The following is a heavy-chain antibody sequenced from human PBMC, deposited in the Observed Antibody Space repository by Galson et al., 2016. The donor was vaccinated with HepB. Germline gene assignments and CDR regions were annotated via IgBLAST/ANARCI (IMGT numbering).Heavy chain of an antibody. CDR1: GFNFSRYV. Sequence: SLRLSCAASGFNFSRYVMAWVRQSPGMGLEWVSGIIGSGATTFYADSLEGRFTISRDNSRNTLDLQINSLRAEDTAVYYCARSYYHDLGTYYMDPHWGQGALVTVSS. CDR2: IIGSGATT. V-gene: IGHV3-23*01. D-gene: IGHD3-10*01. CDR3: ARSYYHDLGTYYMDPH. J-gene: IGHJ4*02.